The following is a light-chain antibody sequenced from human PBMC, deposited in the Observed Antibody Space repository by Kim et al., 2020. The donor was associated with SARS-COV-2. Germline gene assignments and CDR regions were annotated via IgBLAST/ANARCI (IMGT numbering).Light chain of an antibody. J-gene: IGLJ2*01. CDR3: CSYTGSSTFI. V-gene: IGLV2-11*01. CDR2: DVT. CDR1: GSDVGYYNY. Sequence: QSALTQPRSVSGSLGQSVTIACSGTGSDVGYYNYVSWYQHHPGKAPRLIIYDVTKRPSGVPDRFSGSKSDNTASLTISGLQAEDEGDYYCCSYTGSSTFIFAGGTQRTV.